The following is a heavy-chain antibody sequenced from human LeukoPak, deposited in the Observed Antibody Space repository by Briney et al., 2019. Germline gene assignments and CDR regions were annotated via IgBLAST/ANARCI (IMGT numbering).Heavy chain of an antibody. Sequence: SETLSLTCAVYGGSFSGYYWSWIRQPPGKGLEWIGEINHSGSTNYNPSLKSRVTISVDTSKNQFSLKLSSVTAADTAVYYCARGIIGYSSSWYSGGSYFDYWGQGTLVTVPS. D-gene: IGHD6-13*01. CDR1: GGSFSGYY. V-gene: IGHV4-34*01. J-gene: IGHJ4*02. CDR2: INHSGST. CDR3: ARGIIGYSSSWYSGGSYFDY.